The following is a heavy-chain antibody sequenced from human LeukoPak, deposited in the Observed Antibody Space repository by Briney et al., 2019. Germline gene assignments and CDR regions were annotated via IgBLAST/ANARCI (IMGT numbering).Heavy chain of an antibody. CDR1: GYTFTSYD. CDR2: ISAYNGNT. CDR3: ARVEPGMGY. J-gene: IGHJ4*02. Sequence: ASVTVSFTASGYTFTSYDISWVRQAPGQGLEWMGWISAYNGNTNYAHKLQDRVTMTTDTSTNTAYMDLRSLISDDTAVYYCARVEPGMGYWGQGTLVTVSS. D-gene: IGHD6-13*01. V-gene: IGHV1-18*01.